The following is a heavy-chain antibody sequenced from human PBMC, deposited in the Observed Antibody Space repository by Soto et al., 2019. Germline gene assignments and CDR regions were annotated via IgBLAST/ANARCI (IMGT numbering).Heavy chain of an antibody. CDR3: ARGESASWNDVGAFDI. CDR1: GGSISSYY. J-gene: IGHJ3*02. V-gene: IGHV4-59*01. Sequence: SETLSLTCTVSGGSISSYYWSWIRQPPGKGLEWIGYIYYSGSTNYNPSLKSRVTISVDTSKSQFSLKLSSVTAADTAVYYCARGESASWNDVGAFDIWGQGTMVTVS. CDR2: IYYSGST. D-gene: IGHD1-1*01.